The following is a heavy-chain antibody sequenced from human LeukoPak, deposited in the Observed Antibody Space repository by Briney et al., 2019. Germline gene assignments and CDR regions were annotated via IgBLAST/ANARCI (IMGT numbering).Heavy chain of an antibody. D-gene: IGHD3-10*01. CDR3: ARGFRGAENGYYFDY. CDR1: GGSINNRDYY. V-gene: IGHV4-39*07. J-gene: IGHJ4*02. Sequence: PSETLSLTCSVSGGSINNRDYYWGWIRQPPGKGLEWIGEINHSGSTNYNPSLKSRVTISVDTSKNQFSLKLSSVTAADTAVYYCARGFRGAENGYYFDYWGQGTLVTVSS. CDR2: INHSGST.